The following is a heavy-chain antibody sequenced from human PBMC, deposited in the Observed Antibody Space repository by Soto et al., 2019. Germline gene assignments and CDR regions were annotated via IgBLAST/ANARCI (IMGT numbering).Heavy chain of an antibody. CDR1: GDSVSGNRAA. CDR3: ATGMLIRGHHYMDA. V-gene: IGHV6-1*01. D-gene: IGHD3-10*01. Sequence: QVQLQQSGPGLVKPSQTLSLTCAISGDSVSGNRAAWNWIRQSPSRGLEWLGRTYYRSKWYIEYAPSMQGRMTINPDTSKNRFSLQLNSVTPEDTAVYYCATGMLIRGHHYMDAWGQGTSVTVSS. J-gene: IGHJ6*03. CDR2: TYYRSKWYI.